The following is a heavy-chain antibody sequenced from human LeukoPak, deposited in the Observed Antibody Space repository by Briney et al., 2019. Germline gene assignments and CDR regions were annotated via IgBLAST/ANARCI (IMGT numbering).Heavy chain of an antibody. Sequence: GASVKVSCKASGGTFSSYAISWVRQAPGQGLEWMGGIIPIFGTANYAQKFQGRVTITADESTSTAYMELSSLKAEDTAVYYCARDLRPGSGYDYGDYWGQGTLVTVSS. J-gene: IGHJ4*02. V-gene: IGHV1-69*01. CDR3: ARDLRPGSGYDYGDY. CDR2: IIPIFGTA. D-gene: IGHD5-12*01. CDR1: GGTFSSYA.